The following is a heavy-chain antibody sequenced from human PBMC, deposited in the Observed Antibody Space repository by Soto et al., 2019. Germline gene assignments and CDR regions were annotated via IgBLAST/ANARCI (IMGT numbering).Heavy chain of an antibody. CDR2: ISGTGGGT. CDR1: GFTFSNYA. Sequence: EVHLLESGGGLVQPGGSLRLSCAASGFTFSNYAMTWVRQAPGKGLEWVSVISGTGGGTNNADSAKGRFTTSRDNSKNTLYRQMIGLRAEDTGVYDCAKRACYGSGIPNYYGMDVWGQGTAVTVSS. J-gene: IGHJ6*02. CDR3: AKRACYGSGIPNYYGMDV. V-gene: IGHV3-23*01. D-gene: IGHD3-10*01.